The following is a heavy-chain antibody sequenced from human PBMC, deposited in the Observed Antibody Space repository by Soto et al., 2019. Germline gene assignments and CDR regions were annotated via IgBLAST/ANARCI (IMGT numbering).Heavy chain of an antibody. CDR1: GGSISGHS. V-gene: IGHV4-4*07. Sequence: PSETLSLTCTVSGGSISGHSWIWIRQPAGKGLEWIGHIYPSGSTSYNPSLRSRVTMSLDTSSNQIFLNLTSVTATDTAVFYCLRGRTYSVYDFWGPGTLVTV. J-gene: IGHJ4*02. CDR3: LRGRTYSVYDF. D-gene: IGHD5-12*01. CDR2: IYPSGST.